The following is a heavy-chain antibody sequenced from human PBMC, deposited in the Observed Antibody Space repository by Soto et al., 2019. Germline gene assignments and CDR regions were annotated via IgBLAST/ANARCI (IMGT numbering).Heavy chain of an antibody. J-gene: IGHJ4*02. CDR1: GFTFSSYE. D-gene: IGHD3-3*01. V-gene: IGHV3-74*01. CDR3: GKDWYYTIEF. CDR2: INSDGTSI. Sequence: LTCAASGFTFSSYEMNWVRQVPGKGLVCASRINSDGTSIIYADSVKGRFTLSRDNAKNTVYLQMSSLRVEDTALYYCGKDWYYTIEFWGPGTPVTVSP.